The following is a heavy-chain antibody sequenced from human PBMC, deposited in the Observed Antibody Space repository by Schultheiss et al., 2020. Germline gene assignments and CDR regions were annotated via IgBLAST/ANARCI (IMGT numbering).Heavy chain of an antibody. CDR3: AREFGVVISWFDP. D-gene: IGHD3-3*01. CDR1: GGSISSGGYY. Sequence: TLSLTCTVSGGSISSGGYYWSWIRQHPGKGLEWIGYIYYSGSTYYNPSLKSRVTISVDTSKNQFSLKLSSVTAADTAVYYCAREFGVVISWFDPWGQGTLVTVSS. J-gene: IGHJ5*02. V-gene: IGHV4-31*03. CDR2: IYYSGST.